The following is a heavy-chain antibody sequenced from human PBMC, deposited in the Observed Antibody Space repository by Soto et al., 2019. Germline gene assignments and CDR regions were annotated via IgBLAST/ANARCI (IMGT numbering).Heavy chain of an antibody. V-gene: IGHV1-18*01. J-gene: IGHJ4*02. D-gene: IGHD1-1*01. CDR3: ALTQSALGK. CDR1: GGTFSSYA. Sequence: QVQLVQSGAEVKKPGSSVKVSCKASGGTFSSYAISWVRQAPGQGLEWMGWISAYNGNTNYAQKLQGRVTMTTNTPTSTAYMKLRSLRSDDTAVYYCALTQSALGKWGQGTLVTVSS. CDR2: ISAYNGNT.